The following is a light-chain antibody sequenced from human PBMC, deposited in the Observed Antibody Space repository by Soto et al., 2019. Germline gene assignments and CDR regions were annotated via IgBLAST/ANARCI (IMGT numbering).Light chain of an antibody. Sequence: QLVLTQSPSASASLGASVKLTCTLSSGHSNYAIAWHQQQPEKGPRYLMKVNSDGSYTKGDGIPDRFSGSSSGAERYVTISSLQSEDEADYYCQTWGTGIVVFGGGTKLTVL. V-gene: IGLV4-69*01. CDR1: SGHSNYA. CDR3: QTWGTGIVV. J-gene: IGLJ2*01. CDR2: VNSDGSY.